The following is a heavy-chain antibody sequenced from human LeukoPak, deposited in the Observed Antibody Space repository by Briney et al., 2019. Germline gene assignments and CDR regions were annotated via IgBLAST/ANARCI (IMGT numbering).Heavy chain of an antibody. J-gene: IGHJ4*02. D-gene: IGHD5-18*01. Sequence: ASVRVSCTASGYTFTVYYMHWVRQAPGQGLEWMGWINPNSGGTNYAQKFQGRVTMTWDTSISTAYMELSRLRSDDTAVYYCAREPVDTAMVMSDWGQGTLVTVSS. CDR1: GYTFTVYY. CDR3: AREPVDTAMVMSD. CDR2: INPNSGGT. V-gene: IGHV1-2*02.